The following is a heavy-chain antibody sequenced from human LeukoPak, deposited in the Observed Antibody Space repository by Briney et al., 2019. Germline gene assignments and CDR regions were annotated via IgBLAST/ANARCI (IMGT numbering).Heavy chain of an antibody. J-gene: IGHJ4*02. V-gene: IGHV1-18*01. D-gene: IGHD2-21*02. Sequence: ASVKVSCKASGYTFTSYGISWVRQAPGQGLEWMGWISAYNGNTNYAQKFQGRVTMTTDTSTSTAYMELRSLRSDDTAVYYCARGRSVVVTAILRYYFDYWGQGTLVTVSS. CDR3: ARGRSVVVTAILRYYFDY. CDR2: ISAYNGNT. CDR1: GYTFTSYG.